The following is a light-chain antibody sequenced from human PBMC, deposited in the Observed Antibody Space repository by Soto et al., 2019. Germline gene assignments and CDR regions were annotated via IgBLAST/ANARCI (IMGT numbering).Light chain of an antibody. CDR1: QGIRND. V-gene: IGKV1-17*01. J-gene: IGKJ3*01. CDR3: LQHNTYPYT. CDR2: AAS. Sequence: DIQMTQSPSSLSVSVGDRVTITCRASQGIRNDLDWYQQKPGKAPKRLIYAASSLQSGVPSRFSGSGSGTEFTLTISSLQPEDFATYYCLQHNTYPYTFGPGTKVDIE.